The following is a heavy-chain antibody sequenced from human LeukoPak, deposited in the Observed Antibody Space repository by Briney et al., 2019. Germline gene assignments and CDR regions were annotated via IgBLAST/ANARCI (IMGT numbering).Heavy chain of an antibody. Sequence: KPSETLSLTCTVSGGSINNYYWTWIRRPPGKGLECIGYVYYTGSTYYNPSLKSRVTISVDTSRNQFSLKLNSVTAADTAVYYCARDSSTGTTRHFDYWGQGTLVTVSS. J-gene: IGHJ4*02. CDR1: GGSINNYY. D-gene: IGHD4-17*01. V-gene: IGHV4-59*01. CDR2: VYYTGST. CDR3: ARDSSTGTTRHFDY.